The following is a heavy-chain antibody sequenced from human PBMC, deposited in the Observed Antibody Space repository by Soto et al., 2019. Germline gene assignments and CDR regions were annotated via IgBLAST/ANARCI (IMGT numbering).Heavy chain of an antibody. CDR2: IYPGDSDT. V-gene: IGHV5-51*01. J-gene: IGHJ5*02. D-gene: IGHD4-4*01. Sequence: ESLKFSLNACVYRFASGWIIRVRQIPGKGLECMGIIYPGDSDTRYSPSFQGQVTISADKSISTAYLQWSSLKASDTAMYYCERQDTVTTFDNWFDRWGQGTLVTASS. CDR3: ERQDTVTTFDNWFDR. CDR1: VYRFASGW.